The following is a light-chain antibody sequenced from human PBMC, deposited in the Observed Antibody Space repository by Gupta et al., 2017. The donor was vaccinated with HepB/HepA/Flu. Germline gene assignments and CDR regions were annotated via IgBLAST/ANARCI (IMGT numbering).Light chain of an antibody. V-gene: IGLV4-69*01. CDR3: QTWGTGTHVV. CDR1: SWHSSYA. J-gene: IGLJ2*01. CDR2: LNSDGSH. Sequence: QLVLTQSPSASASLGASVKLTCTLSSWHSSYAIAWHNQQPEKGPRYLMKLNSDGSHSKGDGIPDRFSSSSSGAERYLTISSLQSEDEADYYGQTWGTGTHVVFGGGTKLTVL.